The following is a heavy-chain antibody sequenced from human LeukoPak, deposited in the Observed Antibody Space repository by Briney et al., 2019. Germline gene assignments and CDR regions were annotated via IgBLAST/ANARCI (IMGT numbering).Heavy chain of an antibody. D-gene: IGHD3-10*01. CDR1: GGSISSYY. CDR2: IYTSGST. CDR3: ARDWLVRGVIILNWFDP. Sequence: PSETMSLTCTVSGGSISSYYWSWIRQPAGKGLEWIGRIYTSGSTNYNPSLKSRVTMSVDTSKSQFSLKLSSVTAADTAVYYCARDWLVRGVIILNWFDPWGQGTLVTVSS. J-gene: IGHJ5*02. V-gene: IGHV4-4*07.